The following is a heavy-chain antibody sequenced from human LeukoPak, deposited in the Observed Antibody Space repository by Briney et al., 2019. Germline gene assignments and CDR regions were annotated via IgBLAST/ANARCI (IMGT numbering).Heavy chain of an antibody. CDR1: GFIFSDYY. J-gene: IGHJ4*02. D-gene: IGHD5-12*01. Sequence: GGSLRLSCAAPGFIFSDYYMSWIRQAPGKGLEWVSYISSSGSSIYYADSVKGRFTISRDNAKDSLYLQMNSLRAEDTAVYYCARDPGSGYEEHFDYWGQGTLVTVSS. V-gene: IGHV3-11*01. CDR2: ISSSGSSI. CDR3: ARDPGSGYEEHFDY.